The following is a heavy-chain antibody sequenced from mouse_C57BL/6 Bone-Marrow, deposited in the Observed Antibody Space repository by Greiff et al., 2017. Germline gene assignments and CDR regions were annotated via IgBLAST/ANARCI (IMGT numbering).Heavy chain of an antibody. CDR1: GFTFSDYY. CDR2: INYDGSST. V-gene: IGHV5-16*01. J-gene: IGHJ1*03. Sequence: EVQLVESEGGLVQPGSSMKLSCTASGFTFSDYYMAWVRQVPEKGLEWVANINYDGSSTYYLDSLKSRFIISRDNAKNILYLQMSSLKSEDTATYYCARDRYYGYEYWYFDVWGTGTTVTVSS. D-gene: IGHD2-2*01. CDR3: ARDRYYGYEYWYFDV.